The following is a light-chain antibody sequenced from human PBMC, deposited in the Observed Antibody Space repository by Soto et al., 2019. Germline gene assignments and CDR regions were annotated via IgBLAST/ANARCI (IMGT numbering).Light chain of an antibody. J-gene: IGKJ1*01. CDR3: QQYNSYRT. CDR1: QSISSW. V-gene: IGKV1-5*01. CDR2: DAS. Sequence: DIQMTQSPSTLSASVGDGATITCRASQSISSWLAWYQQKPAEAPKLLINDASSLESGVPSRFSGSGSGTEFPLTISRLQPDDFASYYYQQYNSYRTFGQGTKVEIK.